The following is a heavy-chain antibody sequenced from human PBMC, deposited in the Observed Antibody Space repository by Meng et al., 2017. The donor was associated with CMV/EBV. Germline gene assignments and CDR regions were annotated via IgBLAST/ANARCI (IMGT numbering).Heavy chain of an antibody. V-gene: IGHV3-23*01. D-gene: IGHD1-14*01. CDR1: GFTFSSYA. CDR2: ISGSGGST. Sequence: LSLTCAASGFTFSSYAMSWVRQAPGKGLEWVSAISGSGGSTYYADSVKGRFTISRDNSKNTLYLQMNSLRAEDTAVYYCARYEGRRSFDYWGQGTLVTVSS. CDR3: ARYEGRRSFDY. J-gene: IGHJ4*02.